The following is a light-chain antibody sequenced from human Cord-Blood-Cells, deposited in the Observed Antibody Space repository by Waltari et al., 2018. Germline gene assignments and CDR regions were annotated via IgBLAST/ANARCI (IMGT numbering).Light chain of an antibody. CDR2: GAS. V-gene: IGKV3-15*01. Sequence: EIVMTQSPATLTVSTGERATLSCRASQSVSRNLAWYQQKPVQAPRLLIYGASTMAAGIAARFSGSGSGTEFTHTISSLQSEDFAVYGCQQYNTLPWTSGQGTKVEIK. CDR1: QSVSRN. J-gene: IGKJ1*01. CDR3: QQYNTLPWT.